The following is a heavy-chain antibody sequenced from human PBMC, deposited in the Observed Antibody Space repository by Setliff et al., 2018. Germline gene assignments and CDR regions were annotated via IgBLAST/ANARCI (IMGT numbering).Heavy chain of an antibody. J-gene: IGHJ4*02. CDR2: IYHSGST. Sequence: KSSETLSLTCAVSGYSISSGYYWGWIRQSPGKGLEWIGSIYHSGSTYYNPSLKSRVTISVDTSKNQFSLKLSSVTAADTAVYYCASTIAAAGTAADYWGQGTLVTVSS. V-gene: IGHV4-38-2*01. D-gene: IGHD6-13*01. CDR1: GYSISSGYY. CDR3: ASTIAAAGTAADY.